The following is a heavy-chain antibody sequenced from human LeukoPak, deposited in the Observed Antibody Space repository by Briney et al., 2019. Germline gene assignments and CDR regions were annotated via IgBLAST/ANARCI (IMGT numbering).Heavy chain of an antibody. CDR3: ARALGELRYFDWLLSGGYYFDY. V-gene: IGHV3-7*01. J-gene: IGHJ4*02. D-gene: IGHD3-9*01. CDR1: GFTFSSYW. Sequence: GGSLRLSCAASGFTFSSYWMSWVRQAPGKGLEWVANIKQDGSEKYYVDSVKGRFTISRDNAKNSLYLQMNSLRAEDTAVYYCARALGELRYFDWLLSGGYYFDYWGQGTLVTVSS. CDR2: IKQDGSEK.